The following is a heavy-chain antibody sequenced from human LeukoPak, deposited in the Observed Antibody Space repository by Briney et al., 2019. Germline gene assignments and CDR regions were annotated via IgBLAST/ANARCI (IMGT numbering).Heavy chain of an antibody. CDR2: IRVYNGNT. Sequence: ASVKVSCKASGYTFTSYGINWVRQAPGQGLEWMGWIRVYNGNTNYAQKLQGRVTMTTDTSTSTAYMELRSLRSDDTAVYYCARDHSGEWESVSGWWFDPWGQGTLVIVSS. V-gene: IGHV1-18*01. CDR1: GYTFTSYG. CDR3: ARDHSGEWESVSGWWFDP. J-gene: IGHJ5*02. D-gene: IGHD1-26*01.